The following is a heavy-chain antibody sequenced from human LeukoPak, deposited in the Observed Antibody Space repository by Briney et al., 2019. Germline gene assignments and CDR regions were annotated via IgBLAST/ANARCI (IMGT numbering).Heavy chain of an antibody. Sequence: PSETLSLTCAVYGGSFSGYYWSWIRQPPGKGLEWIGEINHSGSTNYNPSLKSRVTISVDTSKNQFSLKLSSVTAADTAVYYCVTPTSDILTGYYVGGFDYWGQGTLVTVSS. CDR3: VTPTSDILTGYYVGGFDY. CDR1: GGSFSGYY. D-gene: IGHD3-9*01. CDR2: INHSGST. J-gene: IGHJ4*02. V-gene: IGHV4-34*01.